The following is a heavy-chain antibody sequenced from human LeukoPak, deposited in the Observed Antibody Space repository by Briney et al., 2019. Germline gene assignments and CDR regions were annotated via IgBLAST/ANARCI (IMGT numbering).Heavy chain of an antibody. CDR2: ISGSGGST. CDR1: GFTFSSEA. V-gene: IGHV3-23*01. Sequence: GGSLRLSCAASGFTFSSEAMSWVRQAPGKGLEWVSAISGSGGSTYYADSVKGRFTISRDNSKNTLYLQMNSLRAEDTAVYFFAKDPSRPAYYYYGMDVWGQGTTVTVSS. CDR3: AKDPSRPAYYYYGMDV. J-gene: IGHJ6*02.